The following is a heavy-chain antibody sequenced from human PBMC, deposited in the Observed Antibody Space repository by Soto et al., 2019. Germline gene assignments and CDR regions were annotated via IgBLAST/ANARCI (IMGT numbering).Heavy chain of an antibody. J-gene: IGHJ5*02. Sequence: PGGSLRLSCAASGFTVSSNYMSWVRQAPGKGLEWVSVIYSGGSTYYADSVKGRFTISRDNSKNTLYLQMNSLRAEDTAVYYCARDRALLLHDPWGQGTRVTVAS. CDR2: IYSGGST. D-gene: IGHD3-22*01. CDR3: ARDRALLLHDP. CDR1: GFTVSSNY. V-gene: IGHV3-66*01.